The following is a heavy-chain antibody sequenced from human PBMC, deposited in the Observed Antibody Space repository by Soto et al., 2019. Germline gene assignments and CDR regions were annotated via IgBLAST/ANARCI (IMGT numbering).Heavy chain of an antibody. D-gene: IGHD2-2*01. J-gene: IGHJ6*02. CDR1: GFTFSSYA. Sequence: EVQLLESGGGLVQPGGSLRLPCAASGFTFSSYAMSWVRQAPGKGLEWVSAISGSGGSTYYADSVKGRFTISRDNSKNTLYLQMNSLRAEDTAVYYCAKEDRRYCSSTSCPNYYYGMDVWGQGTTVTVSS. CDR2: ISGSGGST. V-gene: IGHV3-23*01. CDR3: AKEDRRYCSSTSCPNYYYGMDV.